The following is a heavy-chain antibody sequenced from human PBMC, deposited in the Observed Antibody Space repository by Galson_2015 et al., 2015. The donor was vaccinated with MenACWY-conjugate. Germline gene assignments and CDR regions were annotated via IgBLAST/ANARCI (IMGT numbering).Heavy chain of an antibody. J-gene: IGHJ4*02. CDR1: GFIFNTYW. V-gene: IGHV3-74*01. Sequence: LRLSCAASGFIFNTYWMHWVRQAPGKGLVWVSRINPGGSSTTYADSVKDRFTISRDNAKNTLYLQMYSLRPEDTAVFYCAKTRGASFYFDSWGQGTLVTVSS. CDR2: INPGGSST. D-gene: IGHD1-26*01. CDR3: AKTRGASFYFDS.